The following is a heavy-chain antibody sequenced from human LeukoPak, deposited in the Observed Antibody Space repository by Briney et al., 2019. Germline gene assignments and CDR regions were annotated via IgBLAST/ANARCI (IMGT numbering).Heavy chain of an antibody. CDR3: AKGGAVSSKSITMIRGTRRYYYYMDV. CDR1: GYTFTSYD. V-gene: IGHV1-8*01. J-gene: IGHJ6*03. Sequence: GASVKVSCKASGYTFTSYDINWVRQATGQGLEWMGWMNPNSGNTGYAQKFQGRVTMTRNTSISTAYMELSRLRAEDTAVYYCAKGGAVSSKSITMIRGTRRYYYYMDVWGRGTTVTISS. D-gene: IGHD3-10*01. CDR2: MNPNSGNT.